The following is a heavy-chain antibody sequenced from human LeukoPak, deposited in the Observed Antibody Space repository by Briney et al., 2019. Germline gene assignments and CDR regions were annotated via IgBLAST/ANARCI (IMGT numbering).Heavy chain of an antibody. CDR2: ISYDGSNK. CDR1: GFTFSSYG. V-gene: IGHV3-30*18. D-gene: IGHD3-22*01. CDR3: AKSGSSGYYGDY. J-gene: IGHJ4*02. Sequence: GGSLRLSRAASGFTFSSYGMHWVRQAPGKGLEWVAVISYDGSNKYYADSVKGRFTISRDNSKNTLYLQMNSLRAEDTAVYYCAKSGSSGYYGDYWGQGTLVTVSS.